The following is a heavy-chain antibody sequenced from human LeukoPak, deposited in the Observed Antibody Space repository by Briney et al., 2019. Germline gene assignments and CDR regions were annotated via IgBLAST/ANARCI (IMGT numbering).Heavy chain of an antibody. J-gene: IGHJ3*02. CDR2: IYHSGST. D-gene: IGHD5-18*01. Sequence: SETLSLTCAVSGYSISSGYYWGWIRQSPGKGLEWIGNIYHSGSTCYNPSLKSRVTISVDTSKNQFSLKLSSVTAADTAVYYCARGYSYGYSDALDIWGQGTMVTVSS. V-gene: IGHV4-38-2*01. CDR1: GYSISSGYY. CDR3: ARGYSYGYSDALDI.